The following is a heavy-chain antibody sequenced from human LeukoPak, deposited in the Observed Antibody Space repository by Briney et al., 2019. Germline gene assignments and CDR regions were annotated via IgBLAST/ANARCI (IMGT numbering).Heavy chain of an antibody. Sequence: PGGSLRLSCAASGFTFSSYGMHWVRQAPGKGLEWVAVIWYDGSNKYYADSVKGRFTISRDNSKNTLYLQMNSLRAEDTAVYYCARDEASGTVAGTWYFDYWGQGTLVTVSS. CDR3: ARDEASGTVAGTWYFDY. J-gene: IGHJ4*02. V-gene: IGHV3-33*01. CDR1: GFTFSSYG. D-gene: IGHD6-19*01. CDR2: IWYDGSNK.